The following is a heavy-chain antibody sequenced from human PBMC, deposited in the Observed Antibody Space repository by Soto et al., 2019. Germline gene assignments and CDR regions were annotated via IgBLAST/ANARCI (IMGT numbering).Heavy chain of an antibody. D-gene: IGHD6-6*01. V-gene: IGHV4-59*11. Sequence: PSETLSLTCVVSGGSISSHYWSWIRQPPGSGLGWIGFVHYSGSTNYSPSLKSRVTMSVDTSKNQFFLNLTSVTAADTALYFCARRDYSTSSLGPFDYWGQGILVTVS. CDR3: ARRDYSTSSLGPFDY. J-gene: IGHJ4*02. CDR2: VHYSGST. CDR1: GGSISSHY.